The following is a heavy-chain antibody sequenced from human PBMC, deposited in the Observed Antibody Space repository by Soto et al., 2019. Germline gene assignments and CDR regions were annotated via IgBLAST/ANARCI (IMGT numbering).Heavy chain of an antibody. CDR2: IIPIFGTA. D-gene: IGHD2-15*01. Sequence: ASVKVSCKASGGTFSSYAISWVRQAPGQGLEWMGGIIPIFGTANYAQKFQGRVTITADESTSTAYMELSSLRSEDTAVYYCARFGARLAHQGPYYYYYYSMDVWGQGATVTVSS. V-gene: IGHV1-69*13. J-gene: IGHJ6*02. CDR1: GGTFSSYA. CDR3: ARFGARLAHQGPYYYYYYSMDV.